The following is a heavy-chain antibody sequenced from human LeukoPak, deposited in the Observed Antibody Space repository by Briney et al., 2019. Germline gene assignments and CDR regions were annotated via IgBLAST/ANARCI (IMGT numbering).Heavy chain of an antibody. CDR2: ISYDGSNK. V-gene: IGHV3-30-3*01. D-gene: IGHD1-14*01. CDR3: ARVPGGRLYYYYGMDV. Sequence: PGRSLRLSCAASGFTFSSYAMHWVRQAPGKGLEGVAVISYDGSNKYYADSVKGRFTISRDNSKNTLYLQMNSLRAEDTAVYYCARVPGGRLYYYYGMDVWGQGTTVTVSS. J-gene: IGHJ6*02. CDR1: GFTFSSYA.